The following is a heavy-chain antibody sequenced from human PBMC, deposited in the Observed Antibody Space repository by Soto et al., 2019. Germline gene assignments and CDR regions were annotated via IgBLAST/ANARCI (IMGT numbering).Heavy chain of an antibody. CDR2: ISAYNGNT. D-gene: IGHD3-3*01. Sequence: ASVKVSCKASGYTFTSYGISWVRQAPGQGLEWMGWISAYNGNTNYAQKLQGRVTMTTDTSTSTAYMELRSLRSDDTAVYYCAGRPTYYDFWSGYLDSDYYYGMEVWGKGTTVTVSS. V-gene: IGHV1-18*01. CDR1: GYTFTSYG. CDR3: AGRPTYYDFWSGYLDSDYYYGMEV. J-gene: IGHJ6*04.